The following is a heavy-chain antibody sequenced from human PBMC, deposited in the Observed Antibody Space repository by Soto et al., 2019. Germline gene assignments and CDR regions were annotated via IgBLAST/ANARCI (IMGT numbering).Heavy chain of an antibody. J-gene: IGHJ4*02. CDR2: ISYDGSNK. D-gene: IGHD3-3*01. CDR3: ARDCGTYGLRFLEWFESQFAPDY. Sequence: QVQLVESGGGVVQPGRSLRLSCAASGFTFSSYAMHWVRQAPGKGLEWVAVISYDGSNKYYADSVKGRFTISRDNSKNTLYLQMNSLRAEDTAVYYCARDCGTYGLRFLEWFESQFAPDYWGQGTLVTVSS. V-gene: IGHV3-30-3*01. CDR1: GFTFSSYA.